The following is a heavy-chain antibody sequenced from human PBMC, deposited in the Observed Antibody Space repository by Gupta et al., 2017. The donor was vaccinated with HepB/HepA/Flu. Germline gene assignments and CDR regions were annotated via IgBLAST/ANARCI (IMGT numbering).Heavy chain of an antibody. CDR3: ASSIVATIRSWFDP. Sequence: QVQLVQSGAEVKKPGSSVKVSCKASGGTSSSYAISWVRQAPGQGLEWMGRIIPILGIANYAQKFQGRVTITADKSTSTAYMELSSLRSEDTAVYYCASSIVATIRSWFDPWGQGTLVTVSS. D-gene: IGHD5-12*01. V-gene: IGHV1-69*04. J-gene: IGHJ5*02. CDR2: IIPILGIA. CDR1: GGTSSSYA.